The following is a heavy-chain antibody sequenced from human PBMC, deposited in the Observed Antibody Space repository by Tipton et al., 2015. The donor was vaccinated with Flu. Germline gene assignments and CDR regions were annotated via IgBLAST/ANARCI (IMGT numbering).Heavy chain of an antibody. CDR1: GGSISSSSYY. CDR3: ARRGSCYH. Sequence: TLSLTCTVSGGSISSSSYYWGWIRQPPGKGLEWIGTIYYSGSTYYNPSLKSRVTMSVDTSKNQFSLKLSSVTAADTAVYYCARRGSCYHWGQGTLVTVSS. CDR2: IYYSGST. D-gene: IGHD1-26*01. J-gene: IGHJ4*02. V-gene: IGHV4-39*07.